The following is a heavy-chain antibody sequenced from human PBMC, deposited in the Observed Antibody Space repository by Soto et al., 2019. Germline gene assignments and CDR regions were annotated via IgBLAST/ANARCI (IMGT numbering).Heavy chain of an antibody. V-gene: IGHV1-18*01. Sequence: ASVKVSCKASGHTFTSYGITWVRQAPGQGLEWMGWIITYNGNTNYAQKLQGRVTMTTDTSTSTAYMELRSLRSDDTAVYHCAKMGGYCSGGSCPYYFDYWGQGTLVTVSS. CDR2: IITYNGNT. CDR1: GHTFTSYG. D-gene: IGHD2-15*01. CDR3: AKMGGYCSGGSCPYYFDY. J-gene: IGHJ4*02.